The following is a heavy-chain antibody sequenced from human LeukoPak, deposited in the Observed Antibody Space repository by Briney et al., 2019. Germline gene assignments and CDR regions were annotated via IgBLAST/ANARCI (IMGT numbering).Heavy chain of an antibody. D-gene: IGHD3-22*01. CDR2: IYYSGST. CDR1: GGSISSSSYY. CDR3: ARRSPEGSGYYYYYYYYMDV. J-gene: IGHJ6*03. Sequence: PSETLSLTCTVSGGSISSSSYYWGWIRQPPGKGLEWIGSIYYSGSTYYNPSLKSRVAISVDTSKNQFSLKLSSVTAADTAVYYCARRSPEGSGYYYYYYYYMDVWGKGTTVTISS. V-gene: IGHV4-39*01.